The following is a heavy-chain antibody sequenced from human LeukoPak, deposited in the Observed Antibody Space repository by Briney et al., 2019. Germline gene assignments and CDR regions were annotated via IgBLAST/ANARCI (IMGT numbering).Heavy chain of an antibody. CDR1: GFTFSSYT. V-gene: IGHV3-21*01. CDR2: ISSSISYK. D-gene: IGHD1-26*01. Sequence: GGSLRLSCAASGFTFSSYTMNWVRQAPGKGLEWVSSISSSISYKSYADSVKGRFTIPRDNAKNSLYLQMNSLRAEDTAVYYCVYSGSPKGRDYWGQGTLVTVSS. J-gene: IGHJ4*02. CDR3: VYSGSPKGRDY.